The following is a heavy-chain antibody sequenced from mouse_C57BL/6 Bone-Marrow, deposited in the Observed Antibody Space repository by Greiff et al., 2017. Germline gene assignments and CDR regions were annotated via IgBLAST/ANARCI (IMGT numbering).Heavy chain of an antibody. CDR2: IYPGDGDT. J-gene: IGHJ1*03. CDR1: GYAFSSSW. CDR3: ARRPHNYDGTLGNWYFDV. D-gene: IGHD1-1*01. Sequence: QVQLQQPGPELVKPGASVKISCKASGYAFSSSWMNWVKQRPGQGLEWIGRIYPGDGDTNYNGKFKGKATLTADKSSSTAYMQLSSLTSEDSAVXFCARRPHNYDGTLGNWYFDVWGTGTTVTVAS. V-gene: IGHV1-82*01.